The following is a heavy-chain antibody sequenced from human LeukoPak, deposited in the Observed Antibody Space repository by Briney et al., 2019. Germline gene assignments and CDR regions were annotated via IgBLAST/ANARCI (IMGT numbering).Heavy chain of an antibody. V-gene: IGHV3-74*01. J-gene: IGHJ5*02. Sequence: PGGSLRLSCAASGFTFSSYWMHWVRQAPGKGLVWVSRINTGGSSTSYADSVKGRFTISRDNAKNTLYLQMNSLRAEDTAVYYCARDPAKPYDLFILEDPWGQGTLVTVSS. D-gene: IGHD3-3*01. CDR3: ARDPAKPYDLFILEDP. CDR1: GFTFSSYW. CDR2: INTGGSST.